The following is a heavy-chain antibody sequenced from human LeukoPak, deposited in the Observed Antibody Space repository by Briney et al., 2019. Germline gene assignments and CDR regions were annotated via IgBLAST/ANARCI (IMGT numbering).Heavy chain of an antibody. D-gene: IGHD3-16*01. CDR1: GGSISSYY. J-gene: IGHJ4*02. CDR2: IYYSGST. Sequence: SETLSLTCIVSGGSISSYYWSWIPQPPGKGLEWIGYIYYSGSTNYNPSLKSRVTISVDTSKNQFSPKLSSVTAADTAVYYCARPEGGYWGQGTLVTVSS. CDR3: ARPEGGY. V-gene: IGHV4-59*12.